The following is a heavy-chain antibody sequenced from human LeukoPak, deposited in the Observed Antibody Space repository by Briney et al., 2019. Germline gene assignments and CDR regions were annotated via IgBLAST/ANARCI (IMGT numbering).Heavy chain of an antibody. CDR3: ARGKLTHGDYVAVDF. D-gene: IGHD4-17*01. Sequence: ASVKVSCKASGYTFTAYDLNWVRQATGQGLEWMGWMITTSANTGYAEKFQGRVTMTRDTSINTAYRELSSLRSEDTAIYYCARGKLTHGDYVAVDFWGQGTLVTVSS. CDR1: GYTFTAYD. CDR2: MITTSANT. V-gene: IGHV1-8*01. J-gene: IGHJ4*02.